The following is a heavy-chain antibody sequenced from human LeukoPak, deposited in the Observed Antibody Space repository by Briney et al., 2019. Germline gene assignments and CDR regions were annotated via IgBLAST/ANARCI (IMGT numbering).Heavy chain of an antibody. CDR1: GYTFTSYD. CDR3: AISPPYGDGLDY. V-gene: IGHV1-8*01. CDR2: MNPNSGNT. Sequence: EASVKLSFESSGYTFTSYDITWGRQATGPGLGWMGWMNPNSGNTGYAQKFQGRVTMTRNTSISTAYMELSSLRSEDTAVYYCAISPPYGDGLDYWGQGTLVTVSS. D-gene: IGHD4-17*01. J-gene: IGHJ4*02.